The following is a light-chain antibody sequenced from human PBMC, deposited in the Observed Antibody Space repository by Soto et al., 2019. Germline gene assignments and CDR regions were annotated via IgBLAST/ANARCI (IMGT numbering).Light chain of an antibody. CDR3: QELT. CDR1: HGISSY. J-gene: IGKJ4*01. CDR2: AAS. V-gene: IGKV1-9*01. Sequence: DIQLTQSPSFLSASVGDRVTITCRASHGISSYLAWYQQKPGKAPKLLIYAASTLQSGVPSRFSGSRSGTEFTLTISSLQPEDFATYYCQELTFGGGTKVEFK.